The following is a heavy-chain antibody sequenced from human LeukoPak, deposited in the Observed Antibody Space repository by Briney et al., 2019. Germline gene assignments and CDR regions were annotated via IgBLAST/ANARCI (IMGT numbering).Heavy chain of an antibody. J-gene: IGHJ6*03. CDR2: IYSGGIT. D-gene: IGHD6-13*01. Sequence: PGGSLRLSCAASGFTVSGNYMSWVRQAPGKGLEWVSVIYSGGITYYADSVKGRFSISRDNSKNTLYLQMNSLRAEDTAVYYCARDRSGQAAAAFGTAYMDVWGKGTTVTVSS. CDR1: GFTVSGNY. V-gene: IGHV3-66*02. CDR3: ARDRSGQAAAAFGTAYMDV.